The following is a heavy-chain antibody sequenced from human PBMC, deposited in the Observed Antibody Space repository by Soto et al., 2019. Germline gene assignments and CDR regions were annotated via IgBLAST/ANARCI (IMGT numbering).Heavy chain of an antibody. CDR3: AKERLGRGIDY. D-gene: IGHD3-10*01. CDR1: GFTFSNYA. Sequence: PGGSLSLSCAASGFTFSNYAMTWVRQAPGKGPEWISTVNIGGGGTYYADSVKGRFTISRDNSKNTLYLQVSSLRAEDTAVYYCAKERLGRGIDYWGQGSLVTVSS. CDR2: VNIGGGGT. J-gene: IGHJ4*02. V-gene: IGHV3-23*01.